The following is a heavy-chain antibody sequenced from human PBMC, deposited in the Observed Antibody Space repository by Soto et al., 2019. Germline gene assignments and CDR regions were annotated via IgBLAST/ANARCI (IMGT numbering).Heavy chain of an antibody. Sequence: GGSLRLSCAASGFTVSSNYISWVRQAPGKGLEWVSVIYSGGSTYYADSVKGRFTISRDNSKNTLYLQMNSLRAEDTAVYYCARVYGDYVNYYYYYYMDVWGKGTTVTVSS. CDR1: GFTVSSNY. CDR2: IYSGGST. V-gene: IGHV3-66*01. CDR3: ARVYGDYVNYYYYYYMDV. J-gene: IGHJ6*03. D-gene: IGHD4-17*01.